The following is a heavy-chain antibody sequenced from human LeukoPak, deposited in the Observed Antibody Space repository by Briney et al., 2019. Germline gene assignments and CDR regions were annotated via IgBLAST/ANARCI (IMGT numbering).Heavy chain of an antibody. V-gene: IGHV1-2*02. J-gene: IGHJ4*02. CDR3: ARGRGVHFWSGYGEGLYPADY. D-gene: IGHD3-3*02. Sequence: GASVKVSCKASGYTFTGYYMHWVRQAPGQGLEWMGWINPNSGGTNYAQKFQGRVTMTRDTSISTAYMELSRLRSDDTAVYYCARGRGVHFWSGYGEGLYPADYWGQGTLVTVSS. CDR1: GYTFTGYY. CDR2: INPNSGGT.